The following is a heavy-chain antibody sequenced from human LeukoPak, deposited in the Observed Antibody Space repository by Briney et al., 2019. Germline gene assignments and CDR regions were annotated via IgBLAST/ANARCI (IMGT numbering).Heavy chain of an antibody. V-gene: IGHV3-9*01. J-gene: IGHJ4*02. CDR3: AKDSEDGYNYGLGYFDY. CDR2: ISWNSGSI. Sequence: GRSLRLSCAASGFTFDDYAMHWVRQAPGKGLEWVSGISWNSGSIGYADSVKGRFTISRDNARNSLYLQMNSLRAEDTALYYCAKDSEDGYNYGLGYFDYWGQGTLVTVSS. CDR1: GFTFDDYA. D-gene: IGHD5-24*01.